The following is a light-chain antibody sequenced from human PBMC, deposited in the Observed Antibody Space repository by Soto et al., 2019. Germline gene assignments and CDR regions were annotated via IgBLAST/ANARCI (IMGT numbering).Light chain of an antibody. Sequence: QSALTQPASVSGSPGQSITICCTGTSSDVGGYNYVSWYQQHPGKAPKLMIYEVSNRPSGVSNRFSGSKSGHTASLTISGLQSEDEADYFCTSYTSSSTLDVFGTGTKPTVL. CDR1: SSDVGGYNY. J-gene: IGLJ1*01. CDR2: EVS. CDR3: TSYTSSSTLDV. V-gene: IGLV2-14*01.